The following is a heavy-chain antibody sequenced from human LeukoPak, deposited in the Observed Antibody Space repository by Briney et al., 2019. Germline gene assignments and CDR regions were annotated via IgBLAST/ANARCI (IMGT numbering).Heavy chain of an antibody. CDR3: ARGGPLTIWYGHDAFDI. J-gene: IGHJ3*02. CDR2: INPSGGST. V-gene: IGHV1-46*01. Sequence: ASVKVSCKASGYTLTSNYIHWVRQAPGQGLEWMGVINPSGGSTSYAQMFQGRVTMTRDTSTGTVYMELSSLRSEDTAVYYCARGGPLTIWYGHDAFDIWGQGKMVTVSS. D-gene: IGHD3-3*01. CDR1: GYTLTSNY.